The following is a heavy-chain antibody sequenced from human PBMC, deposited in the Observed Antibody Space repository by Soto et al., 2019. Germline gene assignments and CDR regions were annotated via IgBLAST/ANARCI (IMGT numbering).Heavy chain of an antibody. CDR3: TAGSPFNY. V-gene: IGHV3-15*01. J-gene: IGHJ4*02. Sequence: GGSLRLSCAASGFTFNTAWLTWVRQAPGKGLEWVGRIKGKPDGGATDYAALVEDRFMISRDDSQNTVFLQMNSLKTDDTAVYYCTAGSPFNYWGPGTLVTVSS. CDR1: GFTFNTAW. CDR2: IKGKPDGGAT.